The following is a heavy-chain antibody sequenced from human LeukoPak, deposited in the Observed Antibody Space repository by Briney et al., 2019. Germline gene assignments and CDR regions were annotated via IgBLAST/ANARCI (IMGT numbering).Heavy chain of an antibody. J-gene: IGHJ4*02. CDR2: LASTGSDT. V-gene: IGHV3-23*01. CDR3: AKDRGRSVSGTEFDY. D-gene: IGHD6-19*01. Sequence: GSLRLCCAASGFTFSSYAMTWVRQAPGKGLEWVSTLASTGSDTYYADSVKGRFTISRDTSKNTLYLQMDSLRAEDTAIYYCAKDRGRSVSGTEFDYWGQGTLLTVSS. CDR1: GFTFSSYA.